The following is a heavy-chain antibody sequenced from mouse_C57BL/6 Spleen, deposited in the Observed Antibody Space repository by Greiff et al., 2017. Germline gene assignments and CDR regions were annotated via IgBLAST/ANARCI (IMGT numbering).Heavy chain of an antibody. D-gene: IGHD2-1*01. CDR3: ARGYGNYLDY. CDR2: ISYDGSN. CDR1: GYSITSGYY. Sequence: ESGPGLVKPSQSLSLTCSVTGYSITSGYYWNWIRQFPGNKLEWMGYISYDGSNNYNPSLKNRISITRDTSKNQFFLKLNSVTTEDTATYYCARGYGNYLDYWGQGTTLTVSS. J-gene: IGHJ2*01. V-gene: IGHV3-6*01.